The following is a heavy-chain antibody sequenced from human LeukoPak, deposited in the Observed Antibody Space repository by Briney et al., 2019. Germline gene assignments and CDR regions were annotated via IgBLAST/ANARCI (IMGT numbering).Heavy chain of an antibody. CDR1: GGSISSYY. V-gene: IGHV4-59*01. CDR2: IYYSGSI. Sequence: PSETLSLTCTVPGGSISSYYWSWIRQPPGKGLEWIGYIYYSGSINYNPSLKSRVTISVDTSKNQFSLKLSSVTAADTAVYYCARVFGGGGTPGGYYGMDVWGQGTTVTVSS. CDR3: ARVFGGGGTPGGYYGMDV. D-gene: IGHD2-15*01. J-gene: IGHJ6*02.